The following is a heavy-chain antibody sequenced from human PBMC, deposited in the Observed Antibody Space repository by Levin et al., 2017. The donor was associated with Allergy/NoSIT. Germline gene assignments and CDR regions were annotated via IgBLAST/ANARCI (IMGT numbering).Heavy chain of an antibody. CDR1: GFTFTNYP. D-gene: IGHD2-2*01. J-gene: IGHJ4*02. CDR2: ISFDGSYR. CDR3: ARELGSTDDY. Sequence: PGGSLRLSCAASGFTFTNYPMHWVRQAPGRGLQWVASISFDGSYRYYAGSVEGRFAISRDTSKNTLFLQMNSLRAEDTGLYYCARELGSTDDYWGQGTLVTVSS. V-gene: IGHV3-30*09.